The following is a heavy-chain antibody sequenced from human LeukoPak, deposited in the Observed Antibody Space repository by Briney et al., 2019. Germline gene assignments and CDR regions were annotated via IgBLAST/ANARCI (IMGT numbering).Heavy chain of an antibody. CDR2: ISSSSSYI. J-gene: IGHJ4*02. D-gene: IGHD2-15*01. CDR3: ARDLIFCSGGSCYSGLWDY. Sequence: GGSLRLSCAASGFIFSSYSMNWVRQAPGKGLEWVSSISSSSSYIYYADSVKGRFTISRDNAKNSLYLQMNSLRAEDTAVYYCARDLIFCSGGSCYSGLWDYWGQGTLVTVSS. V-gene: IGHV3-21*01. CDR1: GFIFSSYS.